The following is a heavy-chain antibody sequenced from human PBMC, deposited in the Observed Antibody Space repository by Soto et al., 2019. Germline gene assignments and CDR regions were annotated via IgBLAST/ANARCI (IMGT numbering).Heavy chain of an antibody. D-gene: IGHD6-19*01. CDR3: ARDLAVAGINALYYYYYYGMDV. CDR1: GFTFSSYS. V-gene: IGHV3-21*01. J-gene: IGHJ6*02. CDR2: ISSSSSYI. Sequence: GESLRLSCAASGFTFSSYSMNWVRQAPGKGLEWVSSISSSSSYIYYADSVKGRFTISRDNAKNSLHLQMTSLRAEDTAVYYCARDLAVAGINALYYYYYYGMDVWGQGTTVTVSS.